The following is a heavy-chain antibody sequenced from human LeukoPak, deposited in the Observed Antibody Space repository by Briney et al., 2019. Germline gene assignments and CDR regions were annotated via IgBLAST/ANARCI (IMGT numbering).Heavy chain of an antibody. CDR3: ARAPRSGSYTLYYFDY. D-gene: IGHD1-26*01. CDR1: GHTFTGYY. V-gene: IGHV1-2*02. J-gene: IGHJ4*02. CDR2: INPNSGGT. Sequence: GASVKVSCKASGHTFTGYYMHWVRQAPGQGLEWMGWINPNSGGTNYAQKFQGRVTMTRDTSISTAYMELSRLRSDDTAVYYCARAPRSGSYTLYYFDYWGQGTLVTVSS.